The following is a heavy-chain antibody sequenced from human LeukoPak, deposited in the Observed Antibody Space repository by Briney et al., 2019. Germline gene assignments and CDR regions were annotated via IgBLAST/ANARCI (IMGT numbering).Heavy chain of an antibody. Sequence: PGGSLRLSCAASGFTFSSYGMNWVRQAPGKGLEWVSYISSSSSTIYYADSVKGRFTISRDNAKNSLYLQMNSLRDEDTAVYYCARGSSSRLSYFDYWGQGTLVTVSS. CDR3: ARGSSSRLSYFDY. V-gene: IGHV3-48*02. CDR2: ISSSSSTI. CDR1: GFTFSSYG. D-gene: IGHD6-6*01. J-gene: IGHJ4*02.